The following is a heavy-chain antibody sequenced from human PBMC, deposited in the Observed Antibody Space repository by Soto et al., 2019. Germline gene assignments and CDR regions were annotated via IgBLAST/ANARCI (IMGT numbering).Heavy chain of an antibody. CDR1: GFTFSSYS. J-gene: IGHJ4*02. V-gene: IGHV3-21*01. CDR3: ARVASGYDLYYFDY. CDR2: ITTGSTYI. D-gene: IGHD5-12*01. Sequence: AGGSLRLSCAPAGFTFSSYSMNWVRKNPGKGLEWVSSITTGSTYIYYADSVKGRFTISRDNAKNSLYLQMNSLRDEDTAVYYCARVASGYDLYYFDYWGQGTLVTVSS.